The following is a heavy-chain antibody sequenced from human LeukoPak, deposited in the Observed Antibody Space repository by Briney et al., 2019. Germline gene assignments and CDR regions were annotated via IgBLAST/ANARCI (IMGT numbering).Heavy chain of an antibody. D-gene: IGHD4-17*01. CDR2: IYHSGNT. Sequence: SETLSLTCTVSSYSISSGYYWGWIRQPPGKGLEWIGSIYHSGNTDYKPSLKSRVTISVDTSKNQFSLKLSSVTAADTAVYYCARRYYGDYGDAFDIWGQGTMVTVSS. J-gene: IGHJ3*02. CDR3: ARRYYGDYGDAFDI. CDR1: SYSISSGYY. V-gene: IGHV4-38-2*02.